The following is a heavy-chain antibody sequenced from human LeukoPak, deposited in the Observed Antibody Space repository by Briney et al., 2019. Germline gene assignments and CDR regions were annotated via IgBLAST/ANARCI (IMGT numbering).Heavy chain of an antibody. CDR3: ARLGITGTVYNWFDP. CDR2: IYPGDSDT. J-gene: IGHJ5*02. Sequence: GGSLKISCKGSGYSFTSYWIGWVRQMPGKGLEWMGIIYPGDSDTRYSPSFQGQVTISADKSISTAYLQWSSLKASDTAMYYCARLGITGTVYNWFDPWGQGTLVTVSS. D-gene: IGHD1-7*01. CDR1: GYSFTSYW. V-gene: IGHV5-51*01.